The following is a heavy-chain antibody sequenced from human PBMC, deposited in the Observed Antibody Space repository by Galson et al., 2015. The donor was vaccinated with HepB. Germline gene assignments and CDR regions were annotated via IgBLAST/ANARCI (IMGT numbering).Heavy chain of an antibody. CDR1: GYAFTAYY. CDR2: INPYSGDT. J-gene: IGHJ4*02. CDR3: AKSPGLNSYGFSEFDY. V-gene: IGHV1-2*06. Sequence: SVKVSCKASGYAFTAYYMHWVRQAPGQGLEWMGRINPYSGDTHSAQKFQGRVTMTRDTSISTAYMDLTRLTSDDTAIYFCAKSPGLNSYGFSEFDYWGQGTLVTVSS. D-gene: IGHD5-18*01.